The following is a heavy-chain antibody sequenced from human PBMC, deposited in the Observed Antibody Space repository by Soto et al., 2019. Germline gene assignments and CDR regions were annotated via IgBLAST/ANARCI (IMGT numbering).Heavy chain of an antibody. CDR2: IYYSGST. J-gene: IGHJ5*02. D-gene: IGHD1-26*01. V-gene: IGHV4-39*01. CDR3: ARRPSGSYSGVYNCFDP. Sequence: PSETLSLPCTVAAGSISSSSYYCGWIRQPPGKGLEWIGSIYYSGSTYYTPTLKSRVTISVDTSKNQFSLKPSSVTAADPAVYYCARRPSGSYSGVYNCFDPWGQATVGTVSS. CDR1: AGSISSSSYY.